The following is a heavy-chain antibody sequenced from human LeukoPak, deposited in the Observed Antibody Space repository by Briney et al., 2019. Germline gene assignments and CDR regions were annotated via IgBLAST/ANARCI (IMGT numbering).Heavy chain of an antibody. CDR3: AKGDISMIPD. J-gene: IGHJ4*02. D-gene: IGHD3-22*01. Sequence: QAGGSLRLSCAASGFTVSSNYMSWVRQAPGKGLEWVSVIYIGGSTYYADSVKGRFTISRDNSKNTLSLQMNSLRAEDTAVYYCAKGDISMIPDWGQGTLVTVSS. CDR1: GFTVSSNY. CDR2: IYIGGST. V-gene: IGHV3-53*01.